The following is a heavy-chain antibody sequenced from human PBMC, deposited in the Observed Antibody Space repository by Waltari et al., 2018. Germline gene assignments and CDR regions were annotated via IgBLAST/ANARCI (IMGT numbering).Heavy chain of an antibody. J-gene: IGHJ3*01. D-gene: IGHD5-12*01. CDR3: ATYIGASVGTAAFDV. V-gene: IGHV4-39*01. Sequence: QLQLQESGPGLVKPSETLSLTCSVSGGSITTSRHYWGWIRQPPGQGLEWIGTISYKGATYTSPSLKSRVTMSRDTSKNQLSLTLDSMTAADTAVYYCATYIGASVGTAAFDVWGQGTMVTVSS. CDR1: GGSITTSRHY. CDR2: ISYKGAT.